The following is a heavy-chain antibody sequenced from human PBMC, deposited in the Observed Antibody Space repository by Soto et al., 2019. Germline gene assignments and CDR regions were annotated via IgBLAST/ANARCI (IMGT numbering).Heavy chain of an antibody. Sequence: QVQLVESGGGVVQPGMSLRLSCADSGFTFSEYDMHWVRQATGKGLEWVALISYLGTKTDYADSVKGRFTISRDNVKKTVSLQMESLRAEDSAVYFCARTDTGGTYFEFWGRGTLVTVSS. V-gene: IGHV3-33*08. CDR1: GFTFSEYD. CDR2: ISYLGTKT. CDR3: ARTDTGGTYFEF. J-gene: IGHJ4*02. D-gene: IGHD3-16*01.